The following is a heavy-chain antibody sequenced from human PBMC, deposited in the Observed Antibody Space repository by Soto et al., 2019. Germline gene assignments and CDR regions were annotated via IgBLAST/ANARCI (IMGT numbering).Heavy chain of an antibody. Sequence: SETLSLTCTVSGGSISSSSYYWGWIRQPPGKGLEGIGSIYYSGSTYYNPSLKSRVTISVDTSKNPFSLKLSSVTAADTAVYYCASRYYDFWSGYYTGIVLDYYYGMDVWGQGTTVTVSS. J-gene: IGHJ6*02. CDR1: GGSISSSSYY. V-gene: IGHV4-39*01. CDR3: ASRYYDFWSGYYTGIVLDYYYGMDV. D-gene: IGHD3-3*01. CDR2: IYYSGST.